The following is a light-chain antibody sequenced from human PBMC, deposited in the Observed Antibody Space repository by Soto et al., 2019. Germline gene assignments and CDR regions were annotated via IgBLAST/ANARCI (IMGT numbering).Light chain of an antibody. V-gene: IGKV3-20*01. CDR3: QQYGSSPRFT. Sequence: EMVMTQSPATLSVSPGERATLSCRASQSVSSSYLAWYQQKPGQAPRLLIYGASSRATGIPDRFSGSGSGTDFTLTISRLEPEDFAVYYCQQYGSSPRFTFGPGTKVDIK. CDR2: GAS. J-gene: IGKJ3*01. CDR1: QSVSSSY.